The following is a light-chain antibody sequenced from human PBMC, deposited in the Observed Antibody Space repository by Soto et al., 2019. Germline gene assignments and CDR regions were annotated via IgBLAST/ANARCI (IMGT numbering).Light chain of an antibody. J-gene: IGKJ3*01. CDR1: QNVRTY. CDR2: DAS. CDR3: QQRANWPPFT. V-gene: IGKV3-11*01. Sequence: EIVLTQSPATLSLSPGDRATLSCRASQNVRTYLGWYQQKPGQAPRLLTYDASTRATGIPARFSGSGSGTDFTLTISSLEPEDFAVYYCQQRANWPPFTFGPGTKVDLK.